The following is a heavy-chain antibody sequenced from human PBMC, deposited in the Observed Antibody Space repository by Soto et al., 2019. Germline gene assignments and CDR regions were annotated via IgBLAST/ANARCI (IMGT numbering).Heavy chain of an antibody. V-gene: IGHV3-30*18. CDR2: ISKDGSTK. D-gene: IGHD3-22*01. Sequence: SLRLSCAASGFTFSSYRMRRVRHAPGKGLERVAVISKDGSTKYDADSVKGRFTISRDNSKNTLYLQMNRMRAEDTAVYYCAKETHSSGYGSYFDFWGQGTLVTV. CDR3: AKETHSSGYGSYFDF. CDR1: GFTFSSYR. J-gene: IGHJ4*02.